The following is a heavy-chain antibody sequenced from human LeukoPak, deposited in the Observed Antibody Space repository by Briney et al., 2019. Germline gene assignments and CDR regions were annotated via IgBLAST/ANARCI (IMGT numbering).Heavy chain of an antibody. CDR3: TTSRLLPAAIHFYYYYFMDV. J-gene: IGHJ6*03. CDR1: GGLVSGYS. V-gene: IGHV4-34*01. D-gene: IGHD2-21*02. Sequence: SETLSLTCAVHGGLVSGYSWSWIRQSPGKGLEWIGKINHSGSTNYNPSLKSRVTIAADTSKKEFSPKLTSVTAADTAVYYCTTSRLLPAAIHFYYYYFMDVWGTGTTVTVSS. CDR2: INHSGST.